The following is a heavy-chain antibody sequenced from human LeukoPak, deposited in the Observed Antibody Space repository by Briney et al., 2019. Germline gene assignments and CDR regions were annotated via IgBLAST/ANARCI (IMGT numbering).Heavy chain of an antibody. J-gene: IGHJ5*02. CDR1: GFTFSSYA. D-gene: IGHD3-9*01. V-gene: IGHV3-30*04. Sequence: GGSLRLSCAASGFTFSSYAMHWVRQAPGKGLGWVAVISYDGSNKYYADSVKGRFTISRDNSKNTLYLQMNSLRAEDTAVYYCASDKRLDPWGQGTLVTVSS. CDR3: ASDKRLDP. CDR2: ISYDGSNK.